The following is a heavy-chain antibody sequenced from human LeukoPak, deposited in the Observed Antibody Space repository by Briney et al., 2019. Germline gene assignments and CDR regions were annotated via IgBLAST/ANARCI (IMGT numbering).Heavy chain of an antibody. CDR1: GGTFSSYA. Sequence: SVKVSCKASGGTFSSYAISWVRQAPGQGLEWMGRIIPILGIANYAQKFQGRVTITADKSTSTAYMELSSLRSEDTAVYYCARDLGGSATRGYWGQGTLVTVSS. CDR2: IIPILGIA. CDR3: ARDLGGSATRGY. V-gene: IGHV1-69*04. D-gene: IGHD6-25*01. J-gene: IGHJ4*02.